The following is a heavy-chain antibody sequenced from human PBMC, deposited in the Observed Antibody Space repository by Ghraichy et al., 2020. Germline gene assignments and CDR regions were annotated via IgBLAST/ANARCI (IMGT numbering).Heavy chain of an antibody. D-gene: IGHD6-19*01. V-gene: IGHV3-74*01. CDR1: GFTFSNSW. J-gene: IGHJ4*02. Sequence: GGSLRLSCAASGFTFSNSWMHWVRQVPGKGLVWVSHINSNGSRTDYADSVKGRFTISRDNAKNTLYLQMNSLRAEDTAVYYCARIAVAGPHFDSWGQGILVTVSS. CDR2: INSNGSRT. CDR3: ARIAVAGPHFDS.